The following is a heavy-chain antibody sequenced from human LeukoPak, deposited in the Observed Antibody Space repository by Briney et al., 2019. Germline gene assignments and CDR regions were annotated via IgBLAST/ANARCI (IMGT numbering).Heavy chain of an antibody. J-gene: IGHJ4*02. V-gene: IGHV3-7*01. CDR2: IKQDGSEK. CDR1: GFTFSSYW. D-gene: IGHD3-22*01. CDR3: ARDLSYYYDSSKFDY. Sequence: GGSLRLSCAASGFTFSSYWMSWVRQAPGKGLEWVANIKQDGSEKYYVDSVKGRFTIYRDNAKNSLYLQMNSLRAEDTAVYYCARDLSYYYDSSKFDYWGQGTLVTVSS.